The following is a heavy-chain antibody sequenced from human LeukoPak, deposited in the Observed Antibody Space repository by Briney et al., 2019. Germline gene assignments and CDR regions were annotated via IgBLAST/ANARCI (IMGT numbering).Heavy chain of an antibody. V-gene: IGHV1-8*01. CDR1: GYTFTSYD. Sequence: ASVKVSCKASGYTFTSYDINWVRQATGQGLEWMGWMNPNSGNTGYAQKFQGRVTMTRNTSISTAYMELSSLRSEDTAVYYCARGPTYYYDSSGHGGWFDAWGQGTLVTVSS. D-gene: IGHD3-22*01. CDR3: ARGPTYYYDSSGHGGWFDA. J-gene: IGHJ5*02. CDR2: MNPNSGNT.